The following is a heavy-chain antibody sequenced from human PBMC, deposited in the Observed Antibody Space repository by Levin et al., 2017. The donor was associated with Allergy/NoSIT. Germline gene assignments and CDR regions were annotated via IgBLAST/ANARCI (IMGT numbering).Heavy chain of an antibody. D-gene: IGHD3-10*01. Sequence: SETLSLTCAVSGGSISASHWWGWFRQPPGKGLEWIGEILHAETTNYSPSLKSRLTISGDKSKNVLSLAVSSVTAADTAVYDCARKGSGSSTDYWARESWLPSPQ. J-gene: IGHJ4*02. V-gene: IGHV4-4*02. CDR3: ARKGSGSSTDY. CDR2: ILHAETT. CDR1: GGSISASHW.